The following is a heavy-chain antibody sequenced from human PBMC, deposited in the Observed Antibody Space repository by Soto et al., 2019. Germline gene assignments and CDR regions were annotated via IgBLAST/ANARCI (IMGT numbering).Heavy chain of an antibody. Sequence: EVQLVESGGGSIQPGRSLRLSCAASGFTIDNFGMHWVRQVPGKGLEWVSSISWNSGSRGHADSVKGRFTISRDNARNFLYLEMNSLRDEDTALYYCAKDADDYGDSNIDHWGQGAQVTVSS. CDR3: AKDADDYGDSNIDH. J-gene: IGHJ4*02. D-gene: IGHD4-17*01. CDR1: GFTIDNFG. V-gene: IGHV3-9*01. CDR2: ISWNSGSR.